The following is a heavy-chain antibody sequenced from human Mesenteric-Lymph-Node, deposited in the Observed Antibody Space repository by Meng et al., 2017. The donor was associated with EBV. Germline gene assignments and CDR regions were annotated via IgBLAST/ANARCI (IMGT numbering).Heavy chain of an antibody. CDR3: VRGAAVGPRYFDS. J-gene: IGHJ4*02. V-gene: IGHV4-61*01. CDR2: IYSSGST. CDR1: CGSVSSGMCY. Sequence: LKWPGPALANPSETLPPTCSVSCGSVSSGMCYWSWMRLSPGKGLEWIGHIYSSGSTNYNPSLKSRVTISLDTSKNQFSLNLSSMTAADTAVYYCVRGAAVGPRYFDSWGQGALVTVSS. D-gene: IGHD2-15*01.